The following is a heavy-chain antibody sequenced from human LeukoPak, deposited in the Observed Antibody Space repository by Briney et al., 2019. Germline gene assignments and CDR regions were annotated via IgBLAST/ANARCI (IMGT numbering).Heavy chain of an antibody. Sequence: GGSLRLSCAASGFTFSSYAMHWVRQAPGKGLEWVAVISYDGSNKYYADSVKGRFTISRDNSKSTLYLQMNSLRAEDTAVYYCARDGDYGDYALDYWGQGTLVTVSS. J-gene: IGHJ4*02. CDR3: ARDGDYGDYALDY. CDR2: ISYDGSNK. CDR1: GFTFSSYA. V-gene: IGHV3-30*04. D-gene: IGHD4-17*01.